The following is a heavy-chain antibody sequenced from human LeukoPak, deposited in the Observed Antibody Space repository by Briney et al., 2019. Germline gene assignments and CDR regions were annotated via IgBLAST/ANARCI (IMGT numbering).Heavy chain of an antibody. D-gene: IGHD3-22*01. J-gene: IGHJ3*02. CDR3: ATKTHSYYYDSSGYQTAFDI. Sequence: GASVKVSCKASGYTFTSYTINWVRQAPGQGLEWMGVINPSGGSTSYAQKFQGRVTMTRDTSTSTVYMELSSLRSEDTAVYYCATKTHSYYYDSSGYQTAFDIWGQGTMVTVSS. CDR2: INPSGGST. CDR1: GYTFTSYT. V-gene: IGHV1-46*01.